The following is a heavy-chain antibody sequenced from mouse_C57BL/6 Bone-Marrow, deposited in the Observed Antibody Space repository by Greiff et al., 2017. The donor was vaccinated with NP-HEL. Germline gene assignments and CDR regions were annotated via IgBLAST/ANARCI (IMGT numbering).Heavy chain of an antibody. CDR2: ISSGSSTI. CDR3: ARPGDYDGADAMDY. D-gene: IGHD2-4*01. CDR1: GFTFSDYG. Sequence: EVKLVESGGGLVKPGGSLKLSCAASGFTFSDYGMNWVRQAPEKGLEWVAYISSGSSTIYYADTVKGRFTISRDNAKNTLFLQMTSLRSEDTAMYYCARPGDYDGADAMDYWGQGTSVTVSS. V-gene: IGHV5-17*01. J-gene: IGHJ4*01.